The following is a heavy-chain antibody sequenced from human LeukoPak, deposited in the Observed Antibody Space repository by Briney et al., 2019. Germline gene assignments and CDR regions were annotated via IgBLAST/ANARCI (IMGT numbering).Heavy chain of an antibody. CDR2: IYHSGST. D-gene: IGHD6-13*01. V-gene: IGHV4-38-2*02. CDR3: ARGNGLTAAGSV. Sequence: SETLSLTCTVSGYSISSGYYWAWIRQPPGKVLEWIGGIYHSGSTSYTPPLKSRFTIPVDTSKNQFSLKLSSVTAAATGVYYCARGNGLTAAGSVWGQGTLVTVSS. CDR1: GYSISSGYY. J-gene: IGHJ4*02.